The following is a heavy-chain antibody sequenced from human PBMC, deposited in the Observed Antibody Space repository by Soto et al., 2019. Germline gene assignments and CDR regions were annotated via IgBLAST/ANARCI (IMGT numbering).Heavy chain of an antibody. CDR3: ERGRRGYYDILTGYYTY. V-gene: IGHV4-59*12. CDR1: GGSIYTYY. D-gene: IGHD3-9*01. CDR2: ISDGGST. J-gene: IGHJ4*02. Sequence: SETLSLTCNVSGGSIYTYYWNWIRQSPGKGLEWIGYISDGGSTNYNPSLKSRVTISVDTSKNQFSLKLSSVTAADTAVYYCERGRRGYYDILTGYYTYWGQGTLVTVSS.